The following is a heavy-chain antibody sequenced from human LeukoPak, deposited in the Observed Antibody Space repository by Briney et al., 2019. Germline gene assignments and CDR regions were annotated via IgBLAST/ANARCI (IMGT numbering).Heavy chain of an antibody. J-gene: IGHJ6*02. CDR1: GYTFTSYA. CDR3: AREIEVVTAPCMDV. D-gene: IGHD2-21*02. V-gene: IGHV7-4-1*02. Sequence: GASVKVSCKASGYTFTSYAMNWVRQAPGQGLEWMGWINTNTGNPTYAQGFTGRFVFSLDTSVSTAYLQISSLKAEDTAVYYCAREIEVVTAPCMDVWGQGTTVTVSS. CDR2: INTNTGNP.